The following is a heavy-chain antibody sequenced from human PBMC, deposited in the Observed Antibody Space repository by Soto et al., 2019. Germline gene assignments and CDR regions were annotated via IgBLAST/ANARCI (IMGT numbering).Heavy chain of an antibody. J-gene: IGHJ4*02. CDR1: GFTFSSYA. D-gene: IGHD3-9*01. Sequence: GGSLRLSCAASGFTFSSYAMSWVRQAPGKGLEWVSAISGSGGSTYYADSVKGRFTISRDNSKNTLYLQMYSLRAEDTAVYYCAKPCSGPILTGYYSFDYWGQGTLVTVSS. V-gene: IGHV3-23*01. CDR3: AKPCSGPILTGYYSFDY. CDR2: ISGSGGST.